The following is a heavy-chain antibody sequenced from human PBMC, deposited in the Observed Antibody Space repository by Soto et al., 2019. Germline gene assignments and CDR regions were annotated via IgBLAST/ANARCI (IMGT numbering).Heavy chain of an antibody. J-gene: IGHJ6*02. CDR1: GFTFSNAW. V-gene: IGHV3-15*01. D-gene: IGHD1-1*01. CDR2: IKSKTDGGTT. Sequence: GGSLRLSCAASGFTFSNAWMSWVRQAPGKGLEWVGRIKSKTDGGTTDYAAPVKGRFTISRDDSKNTLYLQMNSLRAEDTAVYYCAKEPSQMNWNDVRLLFDYGMDVWGQGTTVTVSS. CDR3: AKEPSQMNWNDVRLLFDYGMDV.